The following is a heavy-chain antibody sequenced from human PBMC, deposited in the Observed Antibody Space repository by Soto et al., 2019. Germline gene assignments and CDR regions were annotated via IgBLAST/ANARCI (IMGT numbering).Heavy chain of an antibody. D-gene: IGHD2-15*01. V-gene: IGHV1-69*02. CDR2: IIPILGIA. CDR1: GGTFSSYT. J-gene: IGHJ3*02. CDR3: ARAPIKEVPGCSGGSCYSEYGAFDI. Sequence: EASVKVSCKASGGTFSSYTISWVRQAPGQGLEWMGRIIPILGIANYAQKFQGRVTITADKSTSTAYMELSSLRSEDTAVYYCARAPIKEVPGCSGGSCYSEYGAFDIWGQGTMVTVSS.